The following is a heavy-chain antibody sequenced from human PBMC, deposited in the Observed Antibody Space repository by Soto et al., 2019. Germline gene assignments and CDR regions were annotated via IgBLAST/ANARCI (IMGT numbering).Heavy chain of an antibody. J-gene: IGHJ3*01. CDR2: IYYSGST. D-gene: IGHD2-15*01. CDR3: AGLLLLVAFDV. CDR1: GGSISSSGYY. Sequence: QVQLQESGPGLVKPSQTLSLTCTVSGGSISSSGYYWNWIRQHPGKGLEWIGYIYYSGSTYYNPSLKSRVNISVDTSKNQFSLKLRSVTAADTAVYYCAGLLLLVAFDVWGQGTMVTVSS. V-gene: IGHV4-31*03.